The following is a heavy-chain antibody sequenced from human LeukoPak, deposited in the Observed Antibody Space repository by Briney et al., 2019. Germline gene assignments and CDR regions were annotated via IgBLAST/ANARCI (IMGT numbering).Heavy chain of an antibody. Sequence: ASVKVSCKASGYTFTGYYMHWVRQAPGQGLEWMGWISAYNGNTNYAQKLQGRVTMTTDTSTSTAYMELRSLRSDDTAVYYCARFSERSAAAAADYWGQGTLVTVSS. CDR1: GYTFTGYY. J-gene: IGHJ4*02. D-gene: IGHD2-2*01. CDR3: ARFSERSAAAAADY. CDR2: ISAYNGNT. V-gene: IGHV1-18*04.